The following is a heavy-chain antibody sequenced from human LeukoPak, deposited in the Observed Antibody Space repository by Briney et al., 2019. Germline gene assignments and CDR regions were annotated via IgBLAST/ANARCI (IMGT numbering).Heavy chain of an antibody. D-gene: IGHD3-22*01. V-gene: IGHV4-39*01. J-gene: IGHJ5*02. Sequence: SETLSLTCTVSGGSISSSSYYWGWIRQPPGKGLEWIGRTYYSGSTYYNPSLKSRVTISVDTSKNQFSLKLSSVTAADTAVYYCASLYYYDSSGYYYNWFDPWGQGTLVTVSS. CDR3: ASLYYYDSSGYYYNWFDP. CDR2: TYYSGST. CDR1: GGSISSSSYY.